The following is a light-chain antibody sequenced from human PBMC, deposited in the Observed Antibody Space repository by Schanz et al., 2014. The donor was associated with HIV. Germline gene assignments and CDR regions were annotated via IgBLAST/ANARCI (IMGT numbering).Light chain of an antibody. V-gene: IGLV2-8*01. CDR2: EVS. Sequence: QSALTQPPSASGSRGQSVAISCTGSSSNVGGYNYVSWYQQHPGKAPKIMIYEVSKRPSGVPDRFSGSKSGNTASLTVSGLQAEDEADYYCSSYIGTGTLEVFGGGTKLTVL. CDR3: SSYIGTGTLEV. CDR1: SSNVGGYNY. J-gene: IGLJ3*02.